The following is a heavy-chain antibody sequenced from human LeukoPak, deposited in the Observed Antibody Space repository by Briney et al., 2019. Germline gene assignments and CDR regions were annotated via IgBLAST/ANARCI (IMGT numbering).Heavy chain of an antibody. CDR2: IRSKALYGTS. D-gene: IGHD3-10*02. V-gene: IGHV3-49*04. CDR1: GFRFGGYA. J-gene: IGHJ4*02. Sequence: GGSLRLSCTGSGFRFGGYALSWVRQAPGKGLEWVGFIRSKALYGTSEYAASVEGRFSISRDDSNNIAYLQMNSLKTDDTAVYFCVRESVRDYYFDYWGQGPLVTVSS. CDR3: VRESVRDYYFDY.